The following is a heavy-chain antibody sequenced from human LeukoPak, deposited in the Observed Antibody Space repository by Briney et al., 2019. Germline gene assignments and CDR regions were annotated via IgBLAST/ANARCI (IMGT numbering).Heavy chain of an antibody. Sequence: SQTLSLTCAISGDSVSSNNVAWNWIRQSPSRGLEWLGRTYYMSKWYNDYAVSVKSRITINPDTSKNHFSLQLNSVAPEDTAVYYCARGRDSAFDVWDQGTMVTVSS. CDR1: GDSVSSNNVA. D-gene: IGHD5-24*01. V-gene: IGHV6-1*01. CDR2: TYYMSKWYN. J-gene: IGHJ3*01. CDR3: ARGRDSAFDV.